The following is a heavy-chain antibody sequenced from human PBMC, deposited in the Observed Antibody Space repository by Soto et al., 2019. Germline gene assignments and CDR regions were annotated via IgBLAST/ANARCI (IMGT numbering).Heavy chain of an antibody. Sequence: PSETLSLTCAVSGDSISGSNWWSWVRQSPGKGLEWIGEIYHSGNTNYNPSLKGRATISVDKSKNQFSLRLNSVTAADTAVYYFVRVVWGVPAPGTSGWFDPWGQGTLVTVSS. CDR1: GDSISGSNW. D-gene: IGHD6-13*01. CDR2: IYHSGNT. CDR3: VRVVWGVPAPGTSGWFDP. J-gene: IGHJ5*02. V-gene: IGHV4-4*02.